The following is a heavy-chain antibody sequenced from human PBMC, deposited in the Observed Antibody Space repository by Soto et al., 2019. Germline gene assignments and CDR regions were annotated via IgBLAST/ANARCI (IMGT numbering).Heavy chain of an antibody. Sequence: EVELVESGGGLVQPGGSLKLSCAASGFSLSGSFIHWVRQASGKGPEWVGRIASRAHNYATAYGTSVQGRFTVSRDDSLNTAYLHMNGLKTEDTAVYFCAGLMDTLFERFAYWGRGILVTVSA. V-gene: IGHV3-73*02. J-gene: IGHJ4*02. CDR3: AGLMDTLFERFAY. D-gene: IGHD5-18*01. CDR2: IASRAHNYAT. CDR1: GFSLSGSF.